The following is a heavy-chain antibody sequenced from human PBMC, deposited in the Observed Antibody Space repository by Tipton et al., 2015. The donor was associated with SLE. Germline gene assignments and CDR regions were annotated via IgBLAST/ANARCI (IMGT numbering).Heavy chain of an antibody. Sequence: TLSLTCTVSGGSISSTTYYWSWIRQPAGRGLEWIGRVFSSGHTNYSPSLKSRVTMSVDTSKNQFSPTLSSVTAADTAVYYCARNGNCSGGHCVRALFDIWGLGTMVTVSS. D-gene: IGHD2-15*01. CDR1: GGSISSTTYY. CDR3: ARNGNCSGGHCVRALFDI. J-gene: IGHJ3*02. V-gene: IGHV4-61*02. CDR2: VFSSGHT.